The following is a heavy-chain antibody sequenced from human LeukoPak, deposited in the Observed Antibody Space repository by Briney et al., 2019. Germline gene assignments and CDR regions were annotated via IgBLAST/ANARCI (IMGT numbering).Heavy chain of an antibody. Sequence: GGSLRLSCAASGVTVGTNSMSWARQSPGKGLEWVSVIYSGGSTYNADSVNGRFTVSRDNSRDTLFLQMNNLRAEDTALYFCASAREYCVSAECYEYFQHWGQGTLVIVSS. CDR1: GVTVGTNS. V-gene: IGHV3-53*01. D-gene: IGHD2/OR15-2a*01. J-gene: IGHJ1*01. CDR3: ASAREYCVSAECYEYFQH. CDR2: IYSGGST.